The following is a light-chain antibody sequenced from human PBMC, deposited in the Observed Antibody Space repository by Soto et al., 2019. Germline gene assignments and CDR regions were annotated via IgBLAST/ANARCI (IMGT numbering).Light chain of an antibody. CDR3: AAWDDSLNGSV. CDR2: SNH. V-gene: IGLV1-44*01. CDR1: SSNIGSYT. Sequence: QSVLTQPLSASGTPGQTVTVSCSGSSSNIGSYTVNWYQQLPGTAPKLVIYSNHQRPSGVPDRFSGSKSGTSASLAISGLQSEDEADYYCAAWDDSLNGSVFGSGTKVTVL. J-gene: IGLJ1*01.